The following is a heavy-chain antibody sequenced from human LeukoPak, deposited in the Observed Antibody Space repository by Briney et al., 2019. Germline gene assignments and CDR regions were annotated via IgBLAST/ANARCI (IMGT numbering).Heavy chain of an antibody. CDR3: AREITTGWYYFDY. J-gene: IGHJ4*02. CDR1: GFTFSNYW. D-gene: IGHD6-19*01. CDR2: IKQDGSEK. Sequence: GGSLRLSCVASGFTFSNYWMSWVRQAPGKGLEWVANIKQDGSEKYYVDSVKGRFTISRDNAKNSLYLQMNSLRAEDTAVYHCAREITTGWYYFDYWGQGTLVTVSS. V-gene: IGHV3-7*01.